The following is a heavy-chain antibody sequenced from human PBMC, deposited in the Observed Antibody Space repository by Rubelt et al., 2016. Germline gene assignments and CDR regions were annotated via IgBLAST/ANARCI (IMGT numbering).Heavy chain of an antibody. V-gene: IGHV4-34*01. J-gene: IGHJ4*02. Sequence: QVQLQQWGAGLLKPSETLSLTCAVYGGSFSGYYWSWIRQPPGKGLEWIGEINHSGSTNYNPSLKRRVTISVDTSKNQFSRKLSSVTAADTAVYYCARSLTGYWAWNEWGQGTLVTVSS. CDR3: ARSLTGYWAWNE. D-gene: IGHD3-9*01. CDR2: INHSGST. CDR1: GGSFSGYY.